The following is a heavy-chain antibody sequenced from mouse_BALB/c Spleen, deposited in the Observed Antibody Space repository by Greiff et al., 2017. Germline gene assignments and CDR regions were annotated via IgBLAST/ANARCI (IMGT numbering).Heavy chain of an antibody. V-gene: IGHV1-18*01. Sequence: EVKLQESGPELVKPGASMKISCKASGYSFTGYTMNWVKQSHGKNLEWIGLINPYNGGTSYNQKFKGKATLTVDKSSSTAYMELLSLTSEDSAVYYCARSAMITTGGYAMDYWGQGTSVTVSS. CDR2: INPYNGGT. CDR1: GYSFTGYT. D-gene: IGHD2-4*01. CDR3: ARSAMITTGGYAMDY. J-gene: IGHJ4*01.